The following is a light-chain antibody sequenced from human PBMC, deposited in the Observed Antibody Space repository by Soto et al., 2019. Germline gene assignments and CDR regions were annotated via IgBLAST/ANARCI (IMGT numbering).Light chain of an antibody. V-gene: IGKV3-11*01. J-gene: IGKJ5*01. CDR3: QQRFNWQVT. CDR2: DAS. Sequence: EIVLTQSPATLSVSPGERATLSCRASQSINNYLAWYQQKPGQAPRLLIYDASNRATGIPARFSGSGSGTDFTLTISSLEPEDFAVYYCQQRFNWQVTFGQGTRLEIK. CDR1: QSINNY.